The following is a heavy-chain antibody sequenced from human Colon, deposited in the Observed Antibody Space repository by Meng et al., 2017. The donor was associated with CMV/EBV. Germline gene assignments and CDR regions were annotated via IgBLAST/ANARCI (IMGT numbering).Heavy chain of an antibody. CDR3: SRHAGGSNPLDF. Sequence: GESLKISCKGSGYSFSSYWIAWMRQMPGKGLGWMGIIYPTDSNTKYSPSFHGQVTISVDRSINTAYLQWSALKASDNALYFCSRHAGGSNPLDFWGQGTLVTVSS. CDR2: IYPTDSNT. D-gene: IGHD2-15*01. V-gene: IGHV5-51*01. CDR1: GYSFSSYW. J-gene: IGHJ4*02.